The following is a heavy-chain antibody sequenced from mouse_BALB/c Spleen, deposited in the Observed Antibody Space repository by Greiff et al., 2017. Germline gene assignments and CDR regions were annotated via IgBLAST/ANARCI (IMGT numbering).Heavy chain of an antibody. Sequence: VKLQEPGAELVRPGASVKLSCKALGYTFTDYEMHWVKQTPVHGLEWIGAIHPGSGGTAYNQKFKGKATLTADKSSSTAYMELSSLTSEDSAVYYCTRHYGSSYVGYWYFDVWGAGTTVTVSS. CDR3: TRHYGSSYVGYWYFDV. J-gene: IGHJ1*01. D-gene: IGHD1-1*01. CDR1: GYTFTDYE. V-gene: IGHV1-15*01. CDR2: IHPGSGGT.